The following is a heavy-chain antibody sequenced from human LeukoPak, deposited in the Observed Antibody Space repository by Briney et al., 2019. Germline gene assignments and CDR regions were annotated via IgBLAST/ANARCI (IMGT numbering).Heavy chain of an antibody. Sequence: GGSLRLSCAASGFTFSIYTMNWGRHAPGKGLEWVSSISGSSRHKYYADSVKGRFTISRDNAKNSLYLQMNSLRAEDTAVYYCARTANFAAGYYIDYWGQGTLVTVSS. CDR3: ARTANFAAGYYIDY. J-gene: IGHJ4*02. CDR1: GFTFSIYT. CDR2: ISGSSRHK. D-gene: IGHD6-13*01. V-gene: IGHV3-21*01.